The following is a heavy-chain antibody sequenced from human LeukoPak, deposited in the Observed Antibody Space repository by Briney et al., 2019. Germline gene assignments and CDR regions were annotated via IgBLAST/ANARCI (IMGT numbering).Heavy chain of an antibody. Sequence: HPGGSLRLSCAASGFTFSSYWMSWVRQAPGKGLEWEANTKLDGSEKYYVDSVKGRFTISRDNAKNSLYLQMNSLRAEDTAVYYCAREGYSHLVYYFDYWGQGTLVTVSS. CDR1: GFTFSSYW. J-gene: IGHJ4*02. D-gene: IGHD1-1*01. V-gene: IGHV3-7*01. CDR3: AREGYSHLVYYFDY. CDR2: TKLDGSEK.